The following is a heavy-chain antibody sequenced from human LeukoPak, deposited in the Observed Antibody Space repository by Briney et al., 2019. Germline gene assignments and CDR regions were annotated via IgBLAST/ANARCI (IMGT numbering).Heavy chain of an antibody. J-gene: IGHJ4*02. CDR3: TTELRVPPVRYYYDSSRYSETTY. Sequence: GGSLRLSCAASGFTFSNAWMSWVRQAPGKGLEWVGRIKSKSDGGTTDYAAPVKGRFTISRDDSKNTLYLQMNSLKTEDTAVYYCTTELRVPPVRYYYDSSRYSETTYWGQGTLVTVSS. V-gene: IGHV3-15*01. D-gene: IGHD3-22*01. CDR2: IKSKSDGGTT. CDR1: GFTFSNAW.